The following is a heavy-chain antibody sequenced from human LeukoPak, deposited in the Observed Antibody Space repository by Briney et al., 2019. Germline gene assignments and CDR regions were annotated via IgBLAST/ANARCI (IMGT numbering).Heavy chain of an antibody. Sequence: PSETLSLTCAVSGGSISSGDYSWSWIRQPPGKGLEWIGYIYHSGRTFYNPSLKSRVTISVDTSKNQISLEVTSVTAADTAVYYCARDGGYGYYDYWGRGTLVTVSS. CDR2: IYHSGRT. CDR1: GGSISSGDYS. D-gene: IGHD5-18*01. V-gene: IGHV4-30-2*01. CDR3: ARDGGYGYYDY. J-gene: IGHJ4*02.